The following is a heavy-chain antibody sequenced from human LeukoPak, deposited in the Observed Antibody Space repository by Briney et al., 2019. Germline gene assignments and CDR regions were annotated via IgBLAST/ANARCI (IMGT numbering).Heavy chain of an antibody. J-gene: IGHJ4*02. CDR1: GGSFSGYY. V-gene: IGHV4-34*01. CDR3: AKSNGYGLIDY. Sequence: SETLSLTCAVYGGSFSGYYWSWIRQPPGKGLEWIGEINHSGSTNYNPSLKSRVTISVNTSKNQFSLKLSSVTAADTAVYYCAKSNGYGLIDYWGQGTLVTVSS. CDR2: INHSGST. D-gene: IGHD5-12*01.